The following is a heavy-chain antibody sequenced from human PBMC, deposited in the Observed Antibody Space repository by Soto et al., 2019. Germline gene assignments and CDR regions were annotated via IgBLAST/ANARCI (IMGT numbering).Heavy chain of an antibody. Sequence: GGSLRLSCAASGFIFSNAWMSWVRQAPGKGLEWVGRIKSYTNGGTTDYAAPVKGRFAISRDDSKNTLYLQMNSLKTEDAGVYYCTTDDPINKYWGQGTLVTVSS. CDR1: GFIFSNAW. CDR2: IKSYTNGGTT. CDR3: TTDDPINKY. V-gene: IGHV3-15*01. J-gene: IGHJ4*02.